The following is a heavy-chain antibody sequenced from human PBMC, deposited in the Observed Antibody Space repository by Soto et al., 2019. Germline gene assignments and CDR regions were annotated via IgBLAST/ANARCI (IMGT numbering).Heavy chain of an antibody. J-gene: IGHJ6*02. V-gene: IGHV3-74*01. D-gene: IGHD2-15*01. CDR1: GFTLSNYW. Sequence: GGSLRLSCAVSGFTLSNYWAHWVRQAPGKGLVWVSHINTDGSSINYADSVKGRFTISRDNAKNTLYLQMNSLRAEDTAVYYCVRDIAYCRGGSCYTYALDVWGQGTTVTVSS. CDR3: VRDIAYCRGGSCYTYALDV. CDR2: INTDGSSI.